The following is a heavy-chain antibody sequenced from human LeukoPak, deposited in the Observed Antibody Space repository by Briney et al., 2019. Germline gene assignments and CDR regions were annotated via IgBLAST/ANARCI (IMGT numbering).Heavy chain of an antibody. CDR3: ARGLLYSSGWYYFDY. D-gene: IGHD6-19*01. J-gene: IGHJ4*02. CDR2: IYYSGST. V-gene: IGHV4-30-4*08. Sequence: PSETLSLTCTVSGGSISSYYWSWIRQPPGKGLEWIGYIYYSGSTYYNPSLKSRVTISVDTSKNQFSLKLSSVTAADTAVYYCARGLLYSSGWYYFDYWGQGTLVTVSS. CDR1: GGSISSYY.